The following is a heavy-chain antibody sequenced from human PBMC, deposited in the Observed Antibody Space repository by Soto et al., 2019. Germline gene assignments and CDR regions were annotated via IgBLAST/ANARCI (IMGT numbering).Heavy chain of an antibody. CDR1: GDSITDYY. Sequence: SETLSLTCTVSGDSITDYYWSWIRQAPGKGLEWIGFIYHSGNTNYNPSLQGRVTISIDTSKNQFSLKLSSVTAADSAVYYCVKDIGDYYTDVWGKGTTVTVSS. D-gene: IGHD1-26*01. CDR2: IYHSGNT. V-gene: IGHV4-4*08. J-gene: IGHJ6*03. CDR3: VKDIGDYYTDV.